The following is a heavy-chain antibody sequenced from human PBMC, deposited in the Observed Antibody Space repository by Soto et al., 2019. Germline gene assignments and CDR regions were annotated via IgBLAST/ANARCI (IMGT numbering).Heavy chain of an antibody. D-gene: IGHD2-2*01. CDR1: GFTFSSYA. CDR3: AKEGYCSSTSCYGGGH. CDR2: ISGSGGST. V-gene: IGHV3-23*01. Sequence: EVQLLESGGGLVQPGGSLRLSCAASGFTFSSYAMSWVRQAPGKGLEWVSAISGSGGSTYYADSVKGRFTISRDNSKNTLYLQMNSLRAEDTAVYYCAKEGYCSSTSCYGGGHWGQGTLVTVSS. J-gene: IGHJ4*02.